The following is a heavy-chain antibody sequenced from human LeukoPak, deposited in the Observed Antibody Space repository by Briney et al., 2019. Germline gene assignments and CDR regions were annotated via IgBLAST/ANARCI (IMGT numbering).Heavy chain of an antibody. J-gene: IGHJ3*02. V-gene: IGHV1-69*05. D-gene: IGHD1-1*01. CDR1: GGTFSSYA. CDR2: IIPIFGTA. Sequence: SVKVSCKASGGTFSSYAISWVRQAPGQGLEWMGGIIPIFGTANYAQKFQGRVTITTDESTSTAYMELSSLRSEDTAVYYCAREVILDDAFDIWGKGKMVTVSS. CDR3: AREVILDDAFDI.